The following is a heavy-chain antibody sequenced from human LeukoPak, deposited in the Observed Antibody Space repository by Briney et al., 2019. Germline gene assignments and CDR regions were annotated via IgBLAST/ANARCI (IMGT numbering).Heavy chain of an antibody. V-gene: IGHV3-30*02. CDR3: AKDSSSGSSGSFRDY. Sequence: GGSLRLSCAASGFTFSSYGMHWVRQAPGKGLEWVAFIRYDGSNKYYADSVKGRFTISRDNSKNTLYLQVNSLRAEDTAVYYCAKDSSSGSSGSFRDYWGQGTLVTVSS. J-gene: IGHJ4*02. D-gene: IGHD3-22*01. CDR2: IRYDGSNK. CDR1: GFTFSSYG.